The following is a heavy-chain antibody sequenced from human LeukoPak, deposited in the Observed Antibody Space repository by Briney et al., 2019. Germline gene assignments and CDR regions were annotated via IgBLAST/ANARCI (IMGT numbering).Heavy chain of an antibody. CDR1: GGTFSSYA. Sequence: ASVKVSCKASGGTFSSYAISWVRQAPGQGLEWMGGIIPIFGTANYAQKFQGRVTITADESTSTAYMELSSLRSEDTAVYYCARGLGSGWYSGFDYWGQGTLVTVSS. CDR2: IIPIFGTA. D-gene: IGHD6-19*01. CDR3: ARGLGSGWYSGFDY. V-gene: IGHV1-69*13. J-gene: IGHJ4*02.